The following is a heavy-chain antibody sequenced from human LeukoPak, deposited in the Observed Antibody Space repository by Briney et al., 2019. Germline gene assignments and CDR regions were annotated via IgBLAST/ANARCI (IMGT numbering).Heavy chain of an antibody. J-gene: IGHJ4*02. CDR3: LQRDFDY. CDR2: IKSKTDGGTT. D-gene: IGHD6-25*01. V-gene: IGHV3-15*01. Sequence: GGSLRLSCAASGFTFSSYAMSWVRQAPGKGLEWVGRIKSKTDGGTTDYAAPVKGRFTISRDDSKNTLYLQMNSLKTEDTAVYYCLQRDFDYWGQGTLVTVSS. CDR1: GFTFSSYA.